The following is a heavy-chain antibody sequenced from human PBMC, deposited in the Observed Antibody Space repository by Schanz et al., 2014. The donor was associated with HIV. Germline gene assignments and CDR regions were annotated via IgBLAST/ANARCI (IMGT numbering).Heavy chain of an antibody. V-gene: IGHV3-21*01. D-gene: IGHD3-10*01. CDR2: ISSSGRYI. J-gene: IGHJ4*02. Sequence: EVQLVESGGGLVQPGRSLRLSCAASGFTFSTTAMSWVRQAPGKGLEWVSSISSSGRYIYYADSVKGRFTISRDDAKSSLFLQMNSLRAEDTAVYYCARASVTDFLDYWGQGTLVTVSS. CDR3: ARASVTDFLDY. CDR1: GFTFSTTA.